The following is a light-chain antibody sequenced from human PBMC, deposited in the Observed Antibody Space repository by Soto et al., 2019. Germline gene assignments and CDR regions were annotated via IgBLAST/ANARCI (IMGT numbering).Light chain of an antibody. CDR3: HQYGSSPYT. CDR2: GAS. V-gene: IGKV3-20*01. J-gene: IGKJ2*01. CDR1: HSVSSSY. Sequence: EIVLTQSPGNLSLSPGERATLSCRASHSVSSSYLAWYQQKPGQAPRLLIYGASQRAAGIPDRFSGTGSGTGFTLTISRLEPEDFAVYYCHQYGSSPYTFGQGTKLDIK.